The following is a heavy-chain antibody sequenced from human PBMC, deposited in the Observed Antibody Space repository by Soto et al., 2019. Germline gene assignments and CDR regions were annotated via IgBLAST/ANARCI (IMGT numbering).Heavy chain of an antibody. Sequence: ASVKVSCKASGYTFTGYYMHWVRQAPGQGLEWMGWINPNSGGTNYAQKFQGWVTMTRDTSISAAYMELSRLRSDDTTVYYCAREGGYCSSTSCHDAFDIWGQGTMVTVSS. D-gene: IGHD2-2*01. CDR1: GYTFTGYY. V-gene: IGHV1-2*04. CDR2: INPNSGGT. CDR3: AREGGYCSSTSCHDAFDI. J-gene: IGHJ3*02.